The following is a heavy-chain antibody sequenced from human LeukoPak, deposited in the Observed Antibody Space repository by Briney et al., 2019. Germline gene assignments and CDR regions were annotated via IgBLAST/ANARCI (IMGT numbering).Heavy chain of an antibody. J-gene: IGHJ4*02. CDR3: ARGDALAGTFDY. CDR1: GFTFSSYA. D-gene: IGHD6-19*01. CDR2: ISYDGSNK. Sequence: GGSLRLSCAASGFTFSSYAMHWVRQAPGKGLEWVAVISYDGSNKYYADSVKGRFTVSRDNSKNTLYLQMNSLRAEDTAVYYCARGDALAGTFDYWGQGTLVTVSS. V-gene: IGHV3-30*04.